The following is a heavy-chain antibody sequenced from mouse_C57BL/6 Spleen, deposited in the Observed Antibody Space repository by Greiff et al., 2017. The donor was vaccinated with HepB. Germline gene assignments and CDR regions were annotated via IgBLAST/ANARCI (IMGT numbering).Heavy chain of an antibody. CDR2: INPNNGGT. V-gene: IGHV1-18*01. D-gene: IGHD4-1*01. J-gene: IGHJ1*03. CDR1: GYTFTDYN. Sequence: EVQRVESGPELVKPGASVKIPCKASGYTFTDYNMDWVKQSHGKSLEWIGDINPNNGGTIYNQKFKGKATLTVDKSSSTAYMELRSLTSEDTAVYYCAFLGNDWYFDVWGTGTTVTVSS. CDR3: AFLGNDWYFDV.